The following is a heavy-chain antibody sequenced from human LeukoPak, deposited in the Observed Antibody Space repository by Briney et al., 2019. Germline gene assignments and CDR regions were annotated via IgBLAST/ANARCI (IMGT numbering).Heavy chain of an antibody. Sequence: GGSLRLSCADSGFTFSSYWMSGVRQAPGKGLEWVANIKQDGSEKYYVDSVKGRFTISRDNAKNSLYLQMNSLRAEDTAVYYCARQAGAYSHPYDYWGQGTLVSVSS. D-gene: IGHD4/OR15-4a*01. CDR3: ARQAGAYSHPYDY. V-gene: IGHV3-7*03. CDR1: GFTFSSYW. J-gene: IGHJ4*02. CDR2: IKQDGSEK.